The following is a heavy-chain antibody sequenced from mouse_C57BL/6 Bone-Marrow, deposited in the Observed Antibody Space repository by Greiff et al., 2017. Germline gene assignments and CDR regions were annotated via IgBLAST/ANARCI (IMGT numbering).Heavy chain of an antibody. CDR3: TTVYYYGSSSYWYFDV. V-gene: IGHV14-4*01. J-gene: IGHJ1*03. Sequence: EVQLQQSGAELVRPGASVKLSCTASGFNIKDDYMHWVKQRPEQGLAWIGWIDPENGDTEYASKFQGKATITADTSSNTAYLQLSSLTSEDTAVYYCTTVYYYGSSSYWYFDVWGTGTTVTVSS. CDR2: IDPENGDT. CDR1: GFNIKDDY. D-gene: IGHD1-1*01.